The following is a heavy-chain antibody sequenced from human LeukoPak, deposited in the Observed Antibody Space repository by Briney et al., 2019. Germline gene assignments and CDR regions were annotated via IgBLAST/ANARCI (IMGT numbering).Heavy chain of an antibody. CDR3: ASSGDPLLNFDY. J-gene: IGHJ4*02. CDR1: GGTFSSYA. Sequence: SVKVSCKASGGTFSSYAISWVRQAPEQGLEWMGGIIPIFGTANYAQKFQGRVTITADESTSTAYMELSSLRSEDTAVYYCASSGDPLLNFDYWGQGTLVTVSS. CDR2: IIPIFGTA. V-gene: IGHV1-69*01. D-gene: IGHD7-27*01.